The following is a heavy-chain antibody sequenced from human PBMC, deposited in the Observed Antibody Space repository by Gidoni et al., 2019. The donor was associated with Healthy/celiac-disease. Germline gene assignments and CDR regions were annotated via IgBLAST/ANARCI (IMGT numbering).Heavy chain of an antibody. D-gene: IGHD3-3*01. Sequence: ELKKPGASVKVSCKASGYTFTSYAMNWVRQAPGQGLEWMGWINTNTGNPTYAQGFTGRFVFSLDTSVSTAYLQISSLKAEDTAVYYCARAPYYDFWSGYYMTAVYYYYYMDVWGKGTTVTVSS. CDR1: GYTFTSYA. CDR2: INTNTGNP. CDR3: ARAPYYDFWSGYYMTAVYYYYYMDV. J-gene: IGHJ6*03. V-gene: IGHV7-4-1*02.